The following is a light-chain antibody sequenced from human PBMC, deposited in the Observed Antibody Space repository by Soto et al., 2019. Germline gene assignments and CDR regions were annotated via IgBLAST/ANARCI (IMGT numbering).Light chain of an antibody. CDR3: ALFMGNGISV. J-gene: IGLJ1*01. CDR1: SGSVSTANN. Sequence: QTVVTQESSFSVSPGGTVKLTCVLISGSVSTANNPNWYQQTPGQAPRTLIYSTSTRSSGVHDRFSGSILGNKAALTITGAQADDESDYYCALFMGNGISVFGTGTKLTVL. CDR2: STS. V-gene: IGLV8-61*01.